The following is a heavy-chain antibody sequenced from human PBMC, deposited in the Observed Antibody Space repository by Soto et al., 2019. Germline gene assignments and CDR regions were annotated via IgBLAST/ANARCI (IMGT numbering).Heavy chain of an antibody. J-gene: IGHJ4*02. D-gene: IGHD3-22*01. Sequence: QITLKESGPTLVKPTQTLTLTCTFSGFSLSTRGVGVGWIRQPPGKALQRLALIYWDADKRYSPSLKSRLTITKDTSKHQVVLTMTNMDPVDTATYYCARHRGYYYDSSGYYPDYWGQGTLVTVSS. V-gene: IGHV2-5*02. CDR3: ARHRGYYYDSSGYYPDY. CDR1: GFSLSTRGVG. CDR2: IYWDADK.